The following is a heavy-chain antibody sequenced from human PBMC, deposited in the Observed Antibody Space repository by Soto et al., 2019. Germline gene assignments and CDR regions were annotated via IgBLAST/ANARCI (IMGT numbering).Heavy chain of an antibody. J-gene: IGHJ4*02. D-gene: IGHD3-22*01. CDR2: IKQDGSEK. CDR3: ARDFNYYDSSGHFDY. Sequence: GGCLRLASAASRLNMYSSWVICVRQSPLKGLEWVANIKQDGSEKYYVDSVKGRFTISRDNAKNSLYLQMNSLRAEDTAVYYCARDFNYYDSSGHFDYWGQGTLVTVSS. V-gene: IGHV3-7*01. CDR1: RLNMYSSW.